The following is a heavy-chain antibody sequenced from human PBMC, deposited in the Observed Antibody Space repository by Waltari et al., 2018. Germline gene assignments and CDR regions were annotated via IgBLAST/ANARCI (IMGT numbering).Heavy chain of an antibody. D-gene: IGHD3-3*01. CDR3: AREASRDFWSGYSAFDY. J-gene: IGHJ4*02. Sequence: QVQLVQSGAEVKKPGASVKVSCKASGYTFTSYAMHWVRQAPGQRLEWMGWINAGNGNTKYSQKFQGRVTITRDTSASTAYMELSSLRSEDTAVYYCAREASRDFWSGYSAFDYWGQGTLVTVSS. CDR2: INAGNGNT. CDR1: GYTFTSYA. V-gene: IGHV1-3*01.